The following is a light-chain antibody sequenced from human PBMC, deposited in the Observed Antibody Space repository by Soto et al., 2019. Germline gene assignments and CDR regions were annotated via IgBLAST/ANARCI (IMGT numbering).Light chain of an antibody. CDR1: QSVSSY. CDR3: QQRSNCLT. V-gene: IGKV3-11*01. Sequence: EIVLTQSPATLSLSPGERATLSCRASQSVSSYLAWYQQKPGQAPRLLIYDASNRATGIPARFSGSGSGTDFTLTISSLAPEDVAVYYCQQRSNCLTFGPGTKVDIK. CDR2: DAS. J-gene: IGKJ3*01.